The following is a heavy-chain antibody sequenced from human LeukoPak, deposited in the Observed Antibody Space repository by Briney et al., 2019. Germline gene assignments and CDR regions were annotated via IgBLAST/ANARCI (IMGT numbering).Heavy chain of an antibody. CDR1: GYTFTGYF. Sequence: GASVKVSCKTSGYTFTGYFMHWVRQAPGQGLEWMGWINPNSGGTNYAQKFQGRVTMTRDTSISTAYMELTRLRSDDTAMYYCSREGDYGDYGHLWYFDLWGRGTLVTVSS. D-gene: IGHD4-17*01. CDR3: SREGDYGDYGHLWYFDL. CDR2: INPNSGGT. J-gene: IGHJ2*01. V-gene: IGHV1-2*02.